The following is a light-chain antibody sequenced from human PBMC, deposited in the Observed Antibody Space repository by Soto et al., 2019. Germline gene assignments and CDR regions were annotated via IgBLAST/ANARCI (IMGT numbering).Light chain of an antibody. V-gene: IGKV1-5*01. Sequence: DIQMTQSPSTLSASVGDRLTITCRASQSISSWLAWYQQKPGKAPKLLIYDASSLESGVPSRFSGRGSGTEFTLTISSLQPDDFATYYCQQYNSYWTFGQGTKVEIK. CDR3: QQYNSYWT. CDR1: QSISSW. CDR2: DAS. J-gene: IGKJ1*01.